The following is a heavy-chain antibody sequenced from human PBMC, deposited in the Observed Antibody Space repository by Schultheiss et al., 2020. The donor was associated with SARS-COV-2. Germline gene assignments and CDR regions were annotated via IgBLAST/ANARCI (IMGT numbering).Heavy chain of an antibody. CDR2: IYHSGST. J-gene: IGHJ6*03. CDR1: GYSISSGYY. CDR3: ARRSGNGYYYYMDV. V-gene: IGHV4-38-2*01. D-gene: IGHD4-23*01. Sequence: GSLRLSCAVSGYSISSGYYWGWIRQPPGKGLEWIGSIYHSGSTYYNPSLKSRVTISVDTSKNQFSPKLSSVTAADTAVYYCARRSGNGYYYYMDVWGKGTTVTVSS.